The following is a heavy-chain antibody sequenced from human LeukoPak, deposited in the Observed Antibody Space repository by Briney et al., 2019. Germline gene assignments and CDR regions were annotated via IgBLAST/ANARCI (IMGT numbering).Heavy chain of an antibody. J-gene: IGHJ6*02. CDR1: GGSISSYY. D-gene: IGHD2-21*02. CDR2: IYYSGST. V-gene: IGHV4-59*01. CDR3: ARLSAITAGYGMDV. Sequence: NASETLSLTCTVSGGSISSYYWSWIRQPPGKGLEWIGYIYYSGSTNYNPSLKSRVTISVDTSKNQFSLKLSSVTAADTAVYYCARLSAITAGYGMDVWGQGTTVTVSS.